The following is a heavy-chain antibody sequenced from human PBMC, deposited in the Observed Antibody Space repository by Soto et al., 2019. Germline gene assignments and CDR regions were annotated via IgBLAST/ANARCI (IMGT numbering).Heavy chain of an antibody. J-gene: IGHJ4*02. CDR2: IYYSGST. V-gene: IGHV4-59*08. D-gene: IGHD3-10*01. Sequence: PSETLSLTCTVSGGSISSYYWSWIRQPPGKGLEWIGYIYYSGSTNYNPSLKSRVTISVDTSKNQFSLKLSSVTAADTAVYYCARHNYYGSGTIDYWGQGTLVTVSS. CDR1: GGSISSYY. CDR3: ARHNYYGSGTIDY.